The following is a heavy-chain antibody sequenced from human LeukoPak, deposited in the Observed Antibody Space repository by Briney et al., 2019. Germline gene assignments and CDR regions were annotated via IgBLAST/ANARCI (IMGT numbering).Heavy chain of an antibody. V-gene: IGHV3-73*01. CDR2: IRNKANSYAT. Sequence: PGGSLRLSCAASGFMFSGSAMHWVRQASGKGLEWVGRIRNKANSYATTYGASVMGRFTISRDDPKNTAYLQMNSLKTEDTAVYYCTRQLGYGANNLDYWGQGTLVTVSS. J-gene: IGHJ4*02. D-gene: IGHD4/OR15-4a*01. CDR3: TRQLGYGANNLDY. CDR1: GFMFSGSA.